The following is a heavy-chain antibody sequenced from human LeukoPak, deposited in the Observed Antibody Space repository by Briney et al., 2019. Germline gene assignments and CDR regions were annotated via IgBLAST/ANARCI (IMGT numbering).Heavy chain of an antibody. J-gene: IGHJ4*02. V-gene: IGHV3-66*01. CDR2: IYSGGST. CDR1: GFTVIRNY. D-gene: IGHD3-9*01. CDR3: ARPPFPGYDVLTGYYPDY. Sequence: GGSLRLSGAASGFTVIRNYMSWVRQAPGKGLEWVSVIYSGGSTYYADSVKGRFTLCRDNSKNTLYLQMNRLRAEDTAVYYCARPPFPGYDVLTGYYPDYWGQGTLVTVSS.